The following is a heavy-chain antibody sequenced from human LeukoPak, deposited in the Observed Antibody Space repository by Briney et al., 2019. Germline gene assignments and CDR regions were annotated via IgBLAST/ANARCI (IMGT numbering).Heavy chain of an antibody. CDR3: ARALIRDAFDI. J-gene: IGHJ3*02. CDR2: INSNSANT. Sequence: ASVKVSCXASGYTFTGYYIHWVRQAPGQGLEWMGRINSNSANTNYAQKFQGRVTMTRDTSISTAYMELSRLRSDDTAVYYCARALIRDAFDIWGQGTMVTVSS. CDR1: GYTFTGYY. V-gene: IGHV1-2*06.